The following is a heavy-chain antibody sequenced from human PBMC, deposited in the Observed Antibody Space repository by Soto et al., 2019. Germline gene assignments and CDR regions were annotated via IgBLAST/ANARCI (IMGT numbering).Heavy chain of an antibody. CDR2: ISGSGSFT. D-gene: IGHD3-10*01. CDR1: GFTFRTYA. Sequence: GGSLRLSCAASGFTFRTYAMNWVRQAPGKGLEWISAISGSGSFTHYADSVRGRFTISRDNSQNQLYLQMNNLRGDDTAMYYCAKIPTGSGSSKFDYWGQGIQVTVSS. J-gene: IGHJ4*02. V-gene: IGHV3-23*01. CDR3: AKIPTGSGSSKFDY.